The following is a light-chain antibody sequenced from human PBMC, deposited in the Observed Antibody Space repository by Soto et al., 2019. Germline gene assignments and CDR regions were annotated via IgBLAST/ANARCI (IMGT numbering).Light chain of an antibody. V-gene: IGLV2-8*01. CDR2: EVT. CDR1: SSDVGGYNY. J-gene: IGLJ2*01. CDR3: SSYAGSNILVV. Sequence: QSVLTQPPSASGSPGQSVTISCTGTSSDVGGYNYVSWYQQHPGKAPKLMIYEVTKRPSGVPDRFSGSRSANTASLTVSGLQAEDEADYYCSSYAGSNILVVFGGGTKLTVL.